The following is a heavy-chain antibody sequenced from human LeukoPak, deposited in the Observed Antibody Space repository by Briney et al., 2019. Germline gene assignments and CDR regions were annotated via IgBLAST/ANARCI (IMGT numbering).Heavy chain of an antibody. CDR1: GGTFSSYA. J-gene: IGHJ6*02. CDR3: ARDWFGITFGGVIVDGMDV. CDR2: IIPIFGTA. D-gene: IGHD3-16*02. V-gene: IGHV1-69*13. Sequence: SVKVSCKASGGTFSSYAISWVRQAPGQGLEWMGGIIPIFGTANYAQKFQGRVTITADESTSTAYMELSSLRSEDTAVYYCARDWFGITFGGVIVDGMDVWGQGTTVTVSS.